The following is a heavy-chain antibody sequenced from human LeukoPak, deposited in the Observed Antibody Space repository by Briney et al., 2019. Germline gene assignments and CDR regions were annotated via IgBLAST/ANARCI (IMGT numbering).Heavy chain of an antibody. CDR1: AFTFSSYA. CDR3: ARSNTMTSNYYYGMDV. D-gene: IGHD4-11*01. J-gene: IGHJ6*02. CDR2: ISGGGGST. V-gene: IGHV3-23*01. Sequence: GGSLRLSCAASAFTFSSYAMNWVRQAPGKGLEWVSGISGGGGSTYYADSVKGRFTISRDNSKNTLYLQMSSLRAEDTAVYYCARSNTMTSNYYYGMDVWGQGTTVTVSS.